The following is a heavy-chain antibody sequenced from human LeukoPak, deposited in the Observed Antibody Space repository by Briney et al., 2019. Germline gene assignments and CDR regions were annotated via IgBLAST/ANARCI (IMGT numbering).Heavy chain of an antibody. J-gene: IGHJ4*02. CDR2: ISSSGGST. D-gene: IGHD2-2*01. V-gene: IGHV3-23*01. CDR3: AKAGDIVVVPAAIWYFDY. CDR1: GFTFSSYA. Sequence: GGSLRLSCAASGFTFSSYAMSWVRRAPGKGLEWVSAISSSGGSTYYADSVKGRFTISRDNSKNTLYLQMNSLRAEDTAVYYCAKAGDIVVVPAAIWYFDYWGQGTLVTVSS.